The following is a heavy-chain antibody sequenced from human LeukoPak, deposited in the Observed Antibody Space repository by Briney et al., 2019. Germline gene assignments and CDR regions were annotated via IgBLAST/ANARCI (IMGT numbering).Heavy chain of an antibody. J-gene: IGHJ3*02. D-gene: IGHD3-22*01. V-gene: IGHV1-8*01. Sequence: GASVKVSCKASGYTFTSYDINWVRQATGQGLEWMGWMNPNSGNTGYAQKFQGRVTMTRNTSISTAYMELSSLRSEDTAVYYCARVPYDSSGYYLADAFDIWGQGTMVTVSS. CDR2: MNPNSGNT. CDR1: GYTFTSYD. CDR3: ARVPYDSSGYYLADAFDI.